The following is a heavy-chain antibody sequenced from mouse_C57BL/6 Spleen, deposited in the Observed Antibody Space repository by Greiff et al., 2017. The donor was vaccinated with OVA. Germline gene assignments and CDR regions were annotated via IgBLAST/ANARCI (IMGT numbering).Heavy chain of an antibody. CDR1: GFSLTSYG. Sequence: VQLQQSGPGLVQPSQSLSITCTVSGFSLTSYGVHWVRQSPGKGLEWLGVIWSGGSTDYNAAFISRLSISKDNSKSQVFFKMNSLQAEDTARYYCARVYDYDEGVDYWGEGTTLTVSS. CDR3: ARVYDYDEGVDY. CDR2: IWSGGST. D-gene: IGHD2-4*01. J-gene: IGHJ2*01. V-gene: IGHV2-2*01.